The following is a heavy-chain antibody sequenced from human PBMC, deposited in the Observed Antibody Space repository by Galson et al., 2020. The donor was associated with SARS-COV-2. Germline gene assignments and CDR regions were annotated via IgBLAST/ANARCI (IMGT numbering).Heavy chain of an antibody. CDR3: AIQGASTKKSSAYSCDF. CDR1: GYTFTNYW. V-gene: IGHV5-51*01. Sequence: GASLKISCRGSGYTFTNYWVAWVRQTPGKGLEWMGIIYPGDYDTQYSPSFHRLMRMSVDTFTNTAYLDLRTLRASDTGMYDCAIQGASTKKSSAYSCDFWGQGTLVTVSS. CDR2: IYPGDYDT. D-gene: IGHD1-26*01. J-gene: IGHJ4*02.